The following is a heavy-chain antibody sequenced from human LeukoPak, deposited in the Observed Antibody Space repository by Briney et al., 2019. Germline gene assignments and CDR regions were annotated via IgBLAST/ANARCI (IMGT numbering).Heavy chain of an antibody. CDR2: ISYDGSNK. Sequence: GGSLRLSCAASGFTFSSYAMHWVRQAPGKGLEWVAVISYDGSNKYYADSVKGRFTISRDNSKNTLYLQMNSLRAEDTAVYYCAIGDYEHWGQGSLVTVSS. D-gene: IGHD4-17*01. CDR1: GFTFSSYA. V-gene: IGHV3-30*01. CDR3: AIGDYEH. J-gene: IGHJ1*01.